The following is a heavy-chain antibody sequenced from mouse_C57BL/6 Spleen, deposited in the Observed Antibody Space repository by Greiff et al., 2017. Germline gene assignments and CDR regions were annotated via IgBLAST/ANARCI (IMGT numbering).Heavy chain of an antibody. Sequence: QVQLQQPGAELVKPGASVKLSCKASGYTFTSYWMHWVKPRPGQGLEWIGMIHPNSGSTNYNEKFKSKATLTVDKSSSTAYMQLSSLTSEDSAVYYCARDYYSTFDYWGQGTTLTVSS. CDR2: IHPNSGST. CDR1: GYTFTSYW. D-gene: IGHD2-5*01. V-gene: IGHV1-64*01. J-gene: IGHJ2*01. CDR3: ARDYYSTFDY.